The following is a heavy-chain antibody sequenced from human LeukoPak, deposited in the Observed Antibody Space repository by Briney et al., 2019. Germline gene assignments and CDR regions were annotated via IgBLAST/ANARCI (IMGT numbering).Heavy chain of an antibody. J-gene: IGHJ4*02. CDR2: FYPDDSET. CDR1: GYNFTSYW. CDR3: ANSGAVAGTALDY. D-gene: IGHD6-19*01. Sequence: VESLKISCKASGYNFTSYWIAWVRQMPGKSLEWKGIFYPDDSETRYSPSFQGQVTISADKSTSAAYLQWTSQKASDTAMYYCANSGAVAGTALDYWGQGTLVTVSS. V-gene: IGHV5-51*01.